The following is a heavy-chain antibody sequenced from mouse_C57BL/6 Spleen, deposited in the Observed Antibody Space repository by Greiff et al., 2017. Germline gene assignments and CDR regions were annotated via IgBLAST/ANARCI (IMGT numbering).Heavy chain of an antibody. CDR3: VRQGSNYWYFDV. Sequence: EVQLVESGGGLVQPKGSLKLSCAASGFSFNTYAMNWVRQAPGKGLEWVARIRSKSNNYATYYADSVKDRFTISRDDSESMLYLQMNNLKTEDTAMYYCVRQGSNYWYFDVWGTVTTVTVSS. J-gene: IGHJ1*03. V-gene: IGHV10-1*01. CDR2: IRSKSNNYAT. D-gene: IGHD2-5*01. CDR1: GFSFNTYA.